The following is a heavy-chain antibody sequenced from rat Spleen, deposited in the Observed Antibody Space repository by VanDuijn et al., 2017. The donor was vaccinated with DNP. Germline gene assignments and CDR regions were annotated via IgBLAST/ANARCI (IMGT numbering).Heavy chain of an antibody. CDR1: GFNFNDYW. V-gene: IGHV4-2*01. CDR3: ARTAYYALDA. J-gene: IGHJ4*01. Sequence: EVKLVESGGDLVQPGRSLKLSCAASGFNFNDYWMGWVRQAPGKGLEWIGEINKDSSTINYAPSLKDRFTFSRDNAQNTLYLKMSNLGSEDTAIYYGARTAYYALDAWGQGTSVTVSS. CDR2: INKDSSTI.